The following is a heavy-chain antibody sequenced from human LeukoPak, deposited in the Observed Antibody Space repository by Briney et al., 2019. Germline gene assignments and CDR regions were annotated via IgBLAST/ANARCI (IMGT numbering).Heavy chain of an antibody. CDR1: GFTFSSYA. CDR3: AKNTRFLEWFYDY. CDR2: ISGSGGST. V-gene: IGHV3-23*01. D-gene: IGHD3-3*01. J-gene: IGHJ4*02. Sequence: GGSLRLSCAASGFTFSSYAMSWVRQAPGKGLEWVSAISGSGGSTYYADSVKGRFTISRDNSKNTLYLQMNGLRAEDTAVYYCAKNTRFLEWFYDYWGQGTLVTVSS.